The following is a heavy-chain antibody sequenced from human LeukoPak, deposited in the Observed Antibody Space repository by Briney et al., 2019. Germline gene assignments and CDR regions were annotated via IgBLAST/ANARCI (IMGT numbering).Heavy chain of an antibody. CDR3: ARDYVFWSGYSLYYCDY. CDR2: INPNSGGT. Sequence: ASVKVSCTASGYTFTGYYSHWVRQAPGQGLEWMGWINPNSGGTNYAQKFQGRVTMTRDTSISTAYMELSRMRSDDTAVYYCARDYVFWSGYSLYYCDYCGQGTLVTVSS. J-gene: IGHJ4*02. CDR1: GYTFTGYY. V-gene: IGHV1-2*02. D-gene: IGHD3-3*01.